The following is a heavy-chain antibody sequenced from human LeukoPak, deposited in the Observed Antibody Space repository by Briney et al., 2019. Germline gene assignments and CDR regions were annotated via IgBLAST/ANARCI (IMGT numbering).Heavy chain of an antibody. CDR3: ASVRFLEWLPFDY. CDR1: GGSISRGGYS. Sequence: SQTLSLACNVSGGSISRGGYSWSWMRHLPEKSLEWGGYIYSSGSAYYNPSLKSRVTISVDTSKNQFSLKLSSVTAADTAVYYCASVRFLEWLPFDYWGQGTLVTVSS. V-gene: IGHV4-30-4*08. D-gene: IGHD3-3*01. J-gene: IGHJ4*02. CDR2: IYSSGSA.